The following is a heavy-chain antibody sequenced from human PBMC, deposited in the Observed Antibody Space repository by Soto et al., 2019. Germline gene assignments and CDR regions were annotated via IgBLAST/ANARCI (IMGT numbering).Heavy chain of an antibody. CDR1: EFSFSSYA. CDR2: IWFDGSNK. V-gene: IGHV3-33*08. CDR3: ARDQTYSFDY. Sequence: GGSLRLSCAASEFSFSSYAMSWVRQAPGKGLEWVAIIWFDGSNKYYADSVKGRFTISRDNSKNTLFLQMNSLRAEDTAVYYCARDQTYSFDYWGHGTLVTVSS. J-gene: IGHJ4*01.